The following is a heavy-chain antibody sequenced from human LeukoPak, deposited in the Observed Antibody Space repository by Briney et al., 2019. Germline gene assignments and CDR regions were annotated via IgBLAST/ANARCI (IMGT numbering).Heavy chain of an antibody. D-gene: IGHD6-19*01. Sequence: PSETLSLTCTVSGGSISSYYWSWIRQPPGKGLEWIGYIYYSGSTNYNPSLKSRVTISVDTSKNQFSLKLSSVTAADTAVYYYARDSAYSSGWYDLAFDIWGQGTMVTVSS. J-gene: IGHJ3*02. CDR1: GGSISSYY. CDR2: IYYSGST. V-gene: IGHV4-59*01. CDR3: ARDSAYSSGWYDLAFDI.